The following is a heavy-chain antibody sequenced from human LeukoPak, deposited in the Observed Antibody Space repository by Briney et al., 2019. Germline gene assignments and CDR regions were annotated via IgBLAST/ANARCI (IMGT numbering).Heavy chain of an antibody. V-gene: IGHV1-18*01. D-gene: IGHD3-3*01. CDR3: ARDAISIFGVVTPFDP. CDR2: ISAYNGNT. Sequence: ASVKVSCKASGYTFTSYGISWVRQAPGQGLEWMGWISAYNGNTNYAQKLQGRVTMTTDTSTSTAYMVLRSLRSDDTAVYYCARDAISIFGVVTPFDPWGQGTLVTVSS. CDR1: GYTFTSYG. J-gene: IGHJ5*02.